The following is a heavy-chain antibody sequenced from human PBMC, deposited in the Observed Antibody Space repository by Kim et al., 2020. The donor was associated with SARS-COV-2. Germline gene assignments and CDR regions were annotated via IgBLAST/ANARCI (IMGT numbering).Heavy chain of an antibody. D-gene: IGHD6-13*01. CDR3: AKIYENIVAAGFFDY. J-gene: IGHJ4*02. CDR2: IKEDGSEE. CDR1: GFTFSSYW. V-gene: IGHV3-7*03. Sequence: GGSLRLSCAASGFTFSSYWMTWVRQAPGKGLEWVANIKEDGSEESYVDSVKGRFTISRDNAKNTLYLQMNSLRAEDTAVYYCAKIYENIVAAGFFDYWGQGTLVTVSS.